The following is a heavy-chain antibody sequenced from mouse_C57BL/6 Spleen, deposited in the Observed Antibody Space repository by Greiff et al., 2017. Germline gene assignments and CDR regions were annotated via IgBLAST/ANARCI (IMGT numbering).Heavy chain of an antibody. CDR2: INPSSGYT. CDR3: ARLITTVVGDFDY. Sequence: QVHVKQSGAELARPGASVKMSCKASGYTFTSYTMHWVKQRPGQGLEWIGYINPSSGYTKYNQKFKDKATLTADKSSSTAYMQLSSLTSEDSAVYYCARLITTVVGDFDYWGQGTTLTVSS. CDR1: GYTFTSYT. V-gene: IGHV1-4*01. D-gene: IGHD1-1*01. J-gene: IGHJ2*01.